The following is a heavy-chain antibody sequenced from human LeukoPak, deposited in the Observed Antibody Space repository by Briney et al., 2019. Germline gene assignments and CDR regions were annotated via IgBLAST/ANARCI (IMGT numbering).Heavy chain of an antibody. V-gene: IGHV3-7*01. CDR2: IKQDGSEK. Sequence: GGSLRLSCAASGFTFSSYWMSWVRQAPGKGLEWVANIKQDGSEKYYVHSVKGRFTISRDNAKNSLYLQMNSLRAEDTAVYYCARRDCSSTSCYTRHYYMDVWGKGTTVTVSS. D-gene: IGHD2-2*02. CDR1: GFTFSSYW. CDR3: ARRDCSSTSCYTRHYYMDV. J-gene: IGHJ6*03.